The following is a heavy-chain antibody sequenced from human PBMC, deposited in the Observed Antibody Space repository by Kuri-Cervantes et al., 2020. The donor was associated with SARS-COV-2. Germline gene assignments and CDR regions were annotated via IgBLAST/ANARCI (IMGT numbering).Heavy chain of an antibody. D-gene: IGHD5-24*01. V-gene: IGHV5-51*01. J-gene: IGHJ4*02. CDR3: ARRSDGFFDY. Sequence: GGSLRLSCKGSGYSFTSYWIGWVRQMPGKGLEWMGIIYPGDSDTGYSPSFQGQVTISADKSISTAYLQWSSLKASDTAMYYCARRSDGFFDYWGQGTLVTVSS. CDR1: GYSFTSYW. CDR2: IYPGDSDT.